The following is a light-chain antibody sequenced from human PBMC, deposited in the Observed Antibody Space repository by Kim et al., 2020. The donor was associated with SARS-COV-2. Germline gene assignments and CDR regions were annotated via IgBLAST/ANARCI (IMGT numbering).Light chain of an antibody. CDR2: KAS. CDR3: QQYNSYWWT. V-gene: IGKV1-5*03. Sequence: DIQMTQSPSTLSASVGDRVTITCRASQSISSWLAWYQQKPGKAPKLLIYKASSLESGVPSRFSGSGSRTEFTLTISSLQPDDFATYYCQQYNSYWWTFGQGTKVDIK. J-gene: IGKJ1*01. CDR1: QSISSW.